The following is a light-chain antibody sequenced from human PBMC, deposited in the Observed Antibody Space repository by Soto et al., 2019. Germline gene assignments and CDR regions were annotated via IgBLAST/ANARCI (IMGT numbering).Light chain of an antibody. J-gene: IGLJ2*01. Sequence: QSVLTQPPSASGSPGQGVAISCSGSSSNMGSNTVNWYQHLRGTAPKLLIYNDNQRPSGVPDRFFGSKSGTSASLAITGLQSEDEADYYCAAWDGSLNHILFGGGTQLTVL. CDR3: AAWDGSLNHIL. V-gene: IGLV1-44*01. CDR2: NDN. CDR1: SSNMGSNT.